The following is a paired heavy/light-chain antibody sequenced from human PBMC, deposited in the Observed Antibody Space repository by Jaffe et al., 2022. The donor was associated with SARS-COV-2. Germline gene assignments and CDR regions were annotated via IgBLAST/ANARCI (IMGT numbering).Heavy chain of an antibody. CDR1: GFTFSDHA. Sequence: EVQLLESGGGLVQPGGSLRLSCAASGFTFSDHAMSWVRQAPGKGLEWVSAINTGGSTYYADSVRGRFTISRDTSKNTLYLQLNSLRVDDTAVYHCARERAGTASIADYWGQGTLVTVSS. V-gene: IGHV3-23*01. J-gene: IGHJ4*02. CDR2: INTGGST. CDR3: ARERAGTASIADY. D-gene: IGHD6-19*01.
Light chain of an antibody. CDR2: EAS. CDR3: QQYNSGWT. J-gene: IGKJ1*01. CDR1: QSISRW. Sequence: DIQMTQSPSTLSASVGDRVTITCRASQSISRWLAWYQQKPGKAPKFLIYEASSLESGVPSRFSGSGSGTEFTLTISSLQPDDFATYYCQQYNSGWTFGQGTKVEIK. V-gene: IGKV1-5*03.